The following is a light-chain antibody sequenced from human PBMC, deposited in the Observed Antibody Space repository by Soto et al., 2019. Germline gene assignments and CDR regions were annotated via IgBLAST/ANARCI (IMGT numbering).Light chain of an antibody. Sequence: QSALTQPASVSGSPGQSITISCTGTSSDVGGYYSVSWYQQHPGKAPKLMIYDVTNRPSGVSNRFSGSKSSNTASLTISGLQAEDDADYYCSSYTSSSTDVFGTGTKLTVL. J-gene: IGLJ1*01. CDR3: SSYTSSSTDV. V-gene: IGLV2-14*01. CDR2: DVT. CDR1: SSDVGGYYS.